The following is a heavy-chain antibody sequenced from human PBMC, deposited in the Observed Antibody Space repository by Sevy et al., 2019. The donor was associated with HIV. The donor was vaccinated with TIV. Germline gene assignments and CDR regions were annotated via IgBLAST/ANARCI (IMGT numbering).Heavy chain of an antibody. J-gene: IGHJ6*02. CDR1: GFTFSSYD. CDR3: ARVGYAYGMYV. V-gene: IGHV3-13*01. Sequence: GGSLRLSCAASGFTFSSYDMHWVRQATGKGLEWVSAIGTAGDTYYPGSVKGRFTISRENAKNSLYLQMNSLRAGDTAVYYCARVGYAYGMYVWGQGTTVTVSS. D-gene: IGHD5-12*01. CDR2: IGTAGDT.